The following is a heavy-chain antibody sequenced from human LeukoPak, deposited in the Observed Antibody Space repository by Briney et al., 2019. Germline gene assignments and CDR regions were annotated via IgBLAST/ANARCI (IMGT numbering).Heavy chain of an antibody. J-gene: IGHJ6*02. Sequence: GGSLRLSCAASGFTFSSYWMSWVRQAPGKGLEWVANIKQDGSEKYYVDSVKGRFTISRDNAKNSLYLQMNSLRAEDTAAYYCARAAYEVYYYYGMDVWGQGTTVTVSS. CDR2: IKQDGSEK. V-gene: IGHV3-7*01. CDR1: GFTFSSYW. CDR3: ARAAYEVYYYYGMDV. D-gene: IGHD3-3*01.